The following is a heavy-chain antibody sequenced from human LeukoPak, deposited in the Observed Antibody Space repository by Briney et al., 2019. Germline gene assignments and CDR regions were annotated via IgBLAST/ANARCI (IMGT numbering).Heavy chain of an antibody. D-gene: IGHD1-26*01. CDR1: GGSISSGGYS. V-gene: IGHV4-30-2*01. CDR3: AGDRSGSYYWYFDL. J-gene: IGHJ2*01. CDR2: IYHSGST. Sequence: PSQTLSLTCAVSGGSISSGGYSWSWIRQPPGKGLEWIGYIYHSGSTYYNPSLKSRVTISVDRSKNQFSLKLSSVTAADTAVYYCAGDRSGSYYWYFDLWGRGTLVTVSS.